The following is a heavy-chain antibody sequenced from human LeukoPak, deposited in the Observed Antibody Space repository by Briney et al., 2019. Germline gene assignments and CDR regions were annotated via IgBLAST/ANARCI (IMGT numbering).Heavy chain of an antibody. CDR1: GFTFSRYW. J-gene: IGHJ4*02. CDR3: ARDESYSSDY. D-gene: IGHD6-13*01. V-gene: IGHV3-7*05. Sequence: PGGSLRLSCAVSGFTFSRYWMSWVRQAPGKGLEWVANIKHDGSVKYYVDSVKGRFTISRDNAKNSLYLQMNSRRAEDTAVYFCARDESYSSDYWGQGTLVTVSS. CDR2: IKHDGSVK.